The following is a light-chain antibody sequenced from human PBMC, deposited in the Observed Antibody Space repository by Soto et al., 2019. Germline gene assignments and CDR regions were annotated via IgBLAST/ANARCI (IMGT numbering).Light chain of an antibody. CDR3: KSYGTSLRV. V-gene: IGLV1-40*01. Sequence: QSVLTQPPSVSGAPGQRVTISCTGSSSNIGAGYDVHWYQQLPGTAPKLLIYGNSNRPSGVPDRFSGSKSGTSASLAITGLQAEDEADYYCKSYGTSLRVFGGGTQLTVL. CDR1: SSNIGAGYD. CDR2: GNS. J-gene: IGLJ2*01.